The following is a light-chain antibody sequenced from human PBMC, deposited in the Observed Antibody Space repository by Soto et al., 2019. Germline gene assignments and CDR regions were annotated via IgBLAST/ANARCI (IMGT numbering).Light chain of an antibody. J-gene: IGLJ3*02. V-gene: IGLV1-40*01. CDR1: SSNIGAGYD. Sequence: XTGSSSNIGAGYDVHWYQQLPGTAPKLLIYGNSHRPPGVPDRFSGSKSGTSASLAITGLQAEDEADYYCQSYDSSLSALFGGGTKLTVL. CDR3: QSYDSSLSAL. CDR2: GNS.